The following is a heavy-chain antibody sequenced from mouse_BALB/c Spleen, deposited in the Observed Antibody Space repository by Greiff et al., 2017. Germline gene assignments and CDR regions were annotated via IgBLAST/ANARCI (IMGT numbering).Heavy chain of an antibody. J-gene: IGHJ3*01. CDR2: ISSGGGST. Sequence: EVKLVESGGGLVKPGGSLKLSCAASGFAFSSYDMSWVRQTPEKRLEWVAYISSGGGSTYYPDTVKGRFTISRDNAKNTLYLQMSSLKSEDTAMYYCARHSIYYGTTGTWFAYWGQGTLVTVSA. D-gene: IGHD2-1*01. CDR1: GFAFSSYD. CDR3: ARHSIYYGTTGTWFAY. V-gene: IGHV5-12-1*01.